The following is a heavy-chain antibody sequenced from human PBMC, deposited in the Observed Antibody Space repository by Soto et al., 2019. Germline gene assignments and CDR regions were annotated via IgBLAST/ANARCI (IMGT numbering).Heavy chain of an antibody. Sequence: GGSLRLSCAASGFTFSSYGMHWVRQAPGKGLEWVAVISYDGSNKYYADSVKGRFTISRDNSKNTLYLQMNSLRAEDTAVYYCAKDYVDSSGYYDGGAFDIWGQGTMVTVSS. CDR1: GFTFSSYG. CDR2: ISYDGSNK. CDR3: AKDYVDSSGYYDGGAFDI. J-gene: IGHJ3*02. D-gene: IGHD3-22*01. V-gene: IGHV3-30*18.